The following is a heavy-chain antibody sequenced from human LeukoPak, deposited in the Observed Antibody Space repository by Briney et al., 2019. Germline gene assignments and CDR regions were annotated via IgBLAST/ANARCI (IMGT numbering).Heavy chain of an antibody. V-gene: IGHV3-23*01. J-gene: IGHJ4*02. CDR1: GFTFSSYA. CDR3: AKYKDTSNWYYFDY. Sequence: GGSLRLSCAASGFTFSSYAMSWVRQAPGKGLEWDSAISGSRGSTHYADSVKGRFTISRDNSKNTLYLQMNSLRAEDSAVYYCAKYKDTSNWYYFDYWGQGTLVTVSS. CDR2: ISGSRGST. D-gene: IGHD6-13*01.